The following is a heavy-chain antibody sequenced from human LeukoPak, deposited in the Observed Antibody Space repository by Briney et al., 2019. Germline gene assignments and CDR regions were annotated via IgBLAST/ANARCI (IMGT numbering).Heavy chain of an antibody. CDR2: ITTSSSYT. CDR1: GFSFSSYN. Sequence: PGGSLRLSCEASGFSFSSYNMDWVRQTPGKGLEWISSITTSSSYTFYADSVKGRFTISRDNARNSLYLQMYSLRAEDTAVYYCARDNSPLDAFDIWGQGTMVTVSS. D-gene: IGHD4-23*01. CDR3: ARDNSPLDAFDI. J-gene: IGHJ3*02. V-gene: IGHV3-21*01.